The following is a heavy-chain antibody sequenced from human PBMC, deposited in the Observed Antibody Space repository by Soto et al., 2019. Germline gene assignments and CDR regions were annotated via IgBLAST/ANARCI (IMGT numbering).Heavy chain of an antibody. J-gene: IGHJ5*02. CDR1: GFTFSSYS. CDR2: ISSSSTI. CDR3: ARVRLARGWFDP. D-gene: IGHD3-10*01. V-gene: IGHV3-48*01. Sequence: PGGSLRLSCAASGFTFSSYSMNWVRQAPGKGLEWVSYISSSSTIYYADSVKGRFTISRDNAKNSLYLQMNSLRAEDTAVYYCARVRLARGWFDPWGQGTLVTVPQ.